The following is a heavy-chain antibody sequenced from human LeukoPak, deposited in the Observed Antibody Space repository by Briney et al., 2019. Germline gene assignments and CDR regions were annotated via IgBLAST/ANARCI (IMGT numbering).Heavy chain of an antibody. J-gene: IGHJ4*02. D-gene: IGHD3-10*01. V-gene: IGHV3-33*08. CDR1: GFTFSRYW. Sequence: GGSLRLSCAASGFTFSRYWMHWVRQAPGKGLEWVAVIWYDGSNKYYADSVKGRFTISRDNSKNTLYLQMNSLRAEDTAVYYCARDRLVYYGSGDGYFDYWGQGTLVTVSS. CDR2: IWYDGSNK. CDR3: ARDRLVYYGSGDGYFDY.